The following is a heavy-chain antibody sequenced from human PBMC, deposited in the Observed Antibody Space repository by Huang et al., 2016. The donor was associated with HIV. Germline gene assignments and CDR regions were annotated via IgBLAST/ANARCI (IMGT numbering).Heavy chain of an antibody. D-gene: IGHD3-22*01. Sequence: EVQLVQSGPVVKKPGESLKISCKGARHNLSDFWLDWVRQVPGRGLEWMGIGYPPDSDTRYSPSFQGQVTIAADKSISTYLQWNSLKPSDTAIYYCARVHRYFDSGAYGPYYFDYWGQGTLVTVSS. V-gene: IGHV5-51*01. CDR1: RHNLSDFW. J-gene: IGHJ4*02. CDR3: ARVHRYFDSGAYGPYYFDY. CDR2: GYPPDSDT.